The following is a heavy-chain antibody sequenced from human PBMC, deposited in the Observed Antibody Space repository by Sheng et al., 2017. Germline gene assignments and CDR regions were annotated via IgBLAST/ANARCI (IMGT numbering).Heavy chain of an antibody. CDR2: ITLTVVA. V-gene: IGHV1-2*02. Sequence: QVPAGAVWGAEVKKPGASVKVSCKASGYTFTGYYMDWVRQAPGQGLEWMGWITLTVVAQTMHRSFRVRVTMTRDTSISTAYMELSRLRSDDTAVYYCARVRYYSNYVLVYFDY. J-gene: IGHJ4*01. CDR1: GYTFTGYY. D-gene: IGHD4-4*01. CDR3: ARVRYYSNYVLVYFDY.